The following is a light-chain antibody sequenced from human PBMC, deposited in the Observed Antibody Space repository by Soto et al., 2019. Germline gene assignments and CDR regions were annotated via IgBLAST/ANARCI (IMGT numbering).Light chain of an antibody. Sequence: DIQMTQSPSSLSASAGDRVTITCQASQDITNYLNWYQQKPGKAPKLLISDASKLEPGVPSRFSGSGYGTDFTFTISSLQPEDIATYYCQQFHNLPYTFGPGTKVDIK. J-gene: IGKJ3*01. V-gene: IGKV1-33*01. CDR1: QDITNY. CDR2: DAS. CDR3: QQFHNLPYT.